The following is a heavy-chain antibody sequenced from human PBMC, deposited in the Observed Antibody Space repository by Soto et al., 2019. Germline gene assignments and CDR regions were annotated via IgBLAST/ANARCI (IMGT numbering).Heavy chain of an antibody. V-gene: IGHV4-61*01. CDR2: IYYTVNA. CDR3: GGVSYYAPSDYRLIGYSEY. J-gene: IGHJ4*02. D-gene: IGHD2-15*01. Sequence: SETLSLTCTVSGDSLTSHSYYWTWVLHPPGKGLEWIGNIYYTVNANYNPSLTGRVTLSVDTSRNHFSLRLTSVTTADTAVYYCGGVSYYAPSDYRLIGYSEYWGERTRVIASS. CDR1: GDSLTSHSYY.